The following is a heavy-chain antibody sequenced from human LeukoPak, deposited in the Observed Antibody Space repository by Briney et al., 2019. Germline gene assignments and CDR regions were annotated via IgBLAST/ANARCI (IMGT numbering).Heavy chain of an antibody. V-gene: IGHV3-43*01. Sequence: GGSLRLSCAASGFTFSDYTMHWVRQPPGKGLEWVALISWDGVTTYYGDSVKGRFTISRDNTRNSLHLQMNSLRSEDTALYYCVNELAFSSSPFDSWGQGTLLRVSS. CDR2: ISWDGVTT. CDR3: VNELAFSSSPFDS. J-gene: IGHJ4*02. CDR1: GFTFSDYT. D-gene: IGHD6-6*01.